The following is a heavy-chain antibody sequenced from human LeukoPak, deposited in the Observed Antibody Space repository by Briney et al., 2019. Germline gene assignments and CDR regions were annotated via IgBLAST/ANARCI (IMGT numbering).Heavy chain of an antibody. V-gene: IGHV3-66*01. CDR1: GFTVSSNY. D-gene: IGHD1-26*01. J-gene: IGHJ6*02. Sequence: PGGSLRLSCAASGFTVSSNYMSWVRQAPGKGLEWVSVMYSGGSTYYADSVKGRFTISRDNSKNTLYLQMNSLRAEDTAVYYCARDSGILPYGMDVWGQGTTVTVSS. CDR3: ARDSGILPYGMDV. CDR2: MYSGGST.